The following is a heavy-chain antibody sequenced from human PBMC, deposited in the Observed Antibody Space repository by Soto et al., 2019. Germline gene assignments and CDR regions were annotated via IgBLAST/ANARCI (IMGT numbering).Heavy chain of an antibody. CDR1: GDSISTYN. D-gene: IGHD5-12*01. V-gene: IGHV4-59*01. Sequence: QGQLQESGPGLVKPSETLSLTCTVSGDSISTYNWGWIRQPPGKGLEWIGCIYYSGVTNYNPSLNXRLXITGDTRKNPPSLKLNSVTAADTAVYYCARVAADIASWLDPWGQGTLVTVSS. CDR2: IYYSGVT. CDR3: ARVAADIASWLDP. J-gene: IGHJ5*02.